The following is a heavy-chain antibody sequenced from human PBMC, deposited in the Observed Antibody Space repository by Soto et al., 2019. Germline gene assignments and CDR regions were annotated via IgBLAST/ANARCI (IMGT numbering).Heavy chain of an antibody. Sequence: GGSLRLSCAASGFTFSSYAMSWVRQAPGKGLEWVSAISGSGGSTYYADSVKGRFTISRDNSKNTLYLQMNSLRAEDTAVYYCAKDPQYCSGGSCYSLGVLSVNWFDPWGQGTLVTVSS. CDR1: GFTFSSYA. D-gene: IGHD2-15*01. CDR2: ISGSGGST. J-gene: IGHJ5*02. CDR3: AKDPQYCSGGSCYSLGVLSVNWFDP. V-gene: IGHV3-23*01.